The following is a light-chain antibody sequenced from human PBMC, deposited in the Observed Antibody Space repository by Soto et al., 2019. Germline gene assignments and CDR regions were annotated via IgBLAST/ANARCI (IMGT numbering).Light chain of an antibody. V-gene: IGKV1-5*03. CDR3: QQYKRLYT. CDR1: ESIGTW. CDR2: KAS. J-gene: IGKJ2*01. Sequence: DLQMTQSPSTLSAAVGDRVTITCRASESIGTWLAWYQQKPGTAPKLLIYKASSSESGVTSRFSGSGSGTEFTLTISSLRPDDVAVYYCQQYKRLYTFGQGTKLEIK.